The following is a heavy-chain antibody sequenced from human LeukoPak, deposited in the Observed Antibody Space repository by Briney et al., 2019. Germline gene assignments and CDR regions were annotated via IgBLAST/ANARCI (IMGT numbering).Heavy chain of an antibody. D-gene: IGHD4-17*01. J-gene: IGHJ4*02. V-gene: IGHV3-7*01. CDR2: INPDGSEK. CDR1: GFTFSGYW. Sequence: GGSLRLSCAGSGFTFSGYWMSWVRQAPGKGLEWVATINPDGSEKYHVDSVKGRFTVSRDNAKNSLYLQMNSLRAEDTATYYCAKNDNGDYRENWARGSLVTVSS. CDR3: AKNDNGDYREN.